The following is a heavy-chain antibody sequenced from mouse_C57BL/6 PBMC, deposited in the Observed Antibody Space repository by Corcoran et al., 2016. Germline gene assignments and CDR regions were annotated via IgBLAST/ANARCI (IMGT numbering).Heavy chain of an antibody. D-gene: IGHD1-1*01. CDR2: IYPRSGNT. CDR3: ARPIITTVVETGAMDY. J-gene: IGHJ4*01. Sequence: QVQLQQSGAELARPGASVKLSCKASGYTFTSYGISWVKQRTGQGLEWIGEIYPRSGNTYYNEKFKGKATLTADESSSTAYMELRSLTSEDSAVYFCARPIITTVVETGAMDYWGQGTSVTVSS. V-gene: IGHV1-81*01. CDR1: GYTFTSYG.